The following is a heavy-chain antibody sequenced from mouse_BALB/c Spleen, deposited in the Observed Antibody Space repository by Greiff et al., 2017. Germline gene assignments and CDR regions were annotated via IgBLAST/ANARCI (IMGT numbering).Heavy chain of an antibody. CDR2: INPSSGYT. CDR3: AGQLGLLRFAY. Sequence: QVQLKQSGAELARPGASVKMSCKASGYTFTSYTMHWVKQRPGQGLEWIGYINPSSGYTNYNQKFKDKATLTADKSSSTAYMQLSSLTSEDSAVYYCAGQLGLLRFAYWGQGTLVTVSA. D-gene: IGHD3-1*01. V-gene: IGHV1-4*01. CDR1: GYTFTSYT. J-gene: IGHJ3*01.